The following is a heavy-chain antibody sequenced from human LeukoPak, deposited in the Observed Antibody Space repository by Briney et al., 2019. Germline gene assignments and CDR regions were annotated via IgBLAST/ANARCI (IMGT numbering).Heavy chain of an antibody. J-gene: IGHJ6*03. Sequence: SETLSLACAVYGGSFSGYYWSWIRQPPGKGLEWIGEINHSGSTNYNPSLKSRVTISVDTSKNQFSLKLSSVTAADTAVYYCARGAGMSPAATAYYYYMDVWGKGTTVTVSS. CDR3: ARGAGMSPAATAYYYYMDV. D-gene: IGHD2-2*01. CDR1: GGSFSGYY. CDR2: INHSGST. V-gene: IGHV4-34*01.